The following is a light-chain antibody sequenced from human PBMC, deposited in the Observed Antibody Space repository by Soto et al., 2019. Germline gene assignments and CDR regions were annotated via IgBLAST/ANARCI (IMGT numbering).Light chain of an antibody. Sequence: QSVLTQPASVSGSPGQSITISCTGTSSDVGGYNHVSWFQQHPGKAPKLMIYEVTNRPSGVSNRFSGSKSGNTASLTVSGLQAEDEADYYCSSYAGSMQRVFGGGTKVTVL. V-gene: IGLV2-14*01. CDR2: EVT. J-gene: IGLJ2*01. CDR3: SSYAGSMQRV. CDR1: SSDVGGYNH.